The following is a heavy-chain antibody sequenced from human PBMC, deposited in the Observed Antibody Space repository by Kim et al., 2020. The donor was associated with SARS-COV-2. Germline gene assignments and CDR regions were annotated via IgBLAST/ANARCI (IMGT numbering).Heavy chain of an antibody. D-gene: IGHD6-19*01. V-gene: IGHV4-4*02. Sequence: SETLSLTCAVSGGSISSSNWWSWVRQPPGKGLEWIGEIYHSGSTNYNPSLKSRVTISVDKSKNQFSLKLSSVTAADTAVYYCARANNDIAVAVYFDYWGQGTLVTVSS. CDR1: GGSISSSNW. CDR2: IYHSGST. CDR3: ARANNDIAVAVYFDY. J-gene: IGHJ4*02.